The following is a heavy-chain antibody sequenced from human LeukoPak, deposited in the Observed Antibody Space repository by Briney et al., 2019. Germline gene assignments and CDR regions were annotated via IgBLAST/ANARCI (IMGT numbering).Heavy chain of an antibody. V-gene: IGHV4-39*01. CDR1: GGSISSSTSY. CDR2: IYYSGRT. D-gene: IGHD2-21*02. CDR3: ASLRVTTYYFDY. Sequence: SETLSLTCTVSGGSISSSTSYWGWIRQPPGKGLEWIGYIYYSGRTYYNPSLKSRLTIFVDTSKNQFSLKLSSVTAADTAVYYCASLRVTTYYFDYWGQGTLVTVSS. J-gene: IGHJ4*02.